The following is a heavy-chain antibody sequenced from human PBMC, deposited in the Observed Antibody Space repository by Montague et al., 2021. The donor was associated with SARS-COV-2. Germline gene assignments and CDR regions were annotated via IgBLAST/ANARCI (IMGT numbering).Heavy chain of an antibody. J-gene: IGHJ3*02. CDR3: ASLTYYYDSSGSDAFDI. CDR1: GGSLSPYY. D-gene: IGHD3-22*01. Sequence: SETLSLTCTVSGGSLSPYYWFWIRQPPGEWLEWIGSIYYSGSTYYNPSLKSRVTISVDTSKKQFSLKLSSVAAADTAVYYCASLTYYYDSSGSDAFDIWGQGTMVTVSS. CDR2: IYYSGST. V-gene: IGHV4-39*01.